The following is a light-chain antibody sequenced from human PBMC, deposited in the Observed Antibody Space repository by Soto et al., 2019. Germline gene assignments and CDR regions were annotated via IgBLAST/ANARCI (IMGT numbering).Light chain of an antibody. J-gene: IGKJ1*01. Sequence: DIQMTQSPSTLSASVGDRVTITCRASQSISSWLAWYQQKPGKAPKLLIYKASSLESGVPSRFSGSGSGTELTLTISSLQPDDFAPYYCQQYNSYSWKFGQGTKVEIK. V-gene: IGKV1-5*03. CDR1: QSISSW. CDR2: KAS. CDR3: QQYNSYSWK.